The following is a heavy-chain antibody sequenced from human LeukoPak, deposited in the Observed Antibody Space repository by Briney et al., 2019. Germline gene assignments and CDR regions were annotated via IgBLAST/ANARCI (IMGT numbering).Heavy chain of an antibody. CDR3: AKGLTVVPAAAPDY. V-gene: IGHV3-23*01. Sequence: PGGSLRLSCAASGFTFSSYAMSWVRQAPGKGLEWVSVISGSGGTTYYANSVKGRFTISRDNSKNTLYLQMNSLRAEDTAVYYCAKGLTVVPAAAPDYWGQGTLVTVPS. D-gene: IGHD2-2*01. J-gene: IGHJ4*02. CDR1: GFTFSSYA. CDR2: ISGSGGTT.